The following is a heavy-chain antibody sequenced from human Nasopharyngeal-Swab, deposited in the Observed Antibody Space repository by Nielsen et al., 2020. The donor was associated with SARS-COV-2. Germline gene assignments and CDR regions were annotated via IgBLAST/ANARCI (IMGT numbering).Heavy chain of an antibody. V-gene: IGHV1-46*02. CDR3: ARWVEAATFFDT. D-gene: IGHD6-13*01. Sequence: ASVKVSCKPSGSTFNFYYMHWVRQAPGQGLEWVGMINPSDGSTSYADNLQGRVTMTSDTSTGTVYMELSSLKSGDTAVYYCARWVEAATFFDTWDQGTMVTVSS. CDR2: INPSDGST. CDR1: GSTFNFYY. J-gene: IGHJ3*02.